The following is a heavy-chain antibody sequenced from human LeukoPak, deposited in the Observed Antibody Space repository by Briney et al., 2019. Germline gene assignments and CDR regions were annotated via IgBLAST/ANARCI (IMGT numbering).Heavy chain of an antibody. Sequence: KPSETLSLTCTVSGGSISSSSYYWGWIRQPPGKGLEWIGSIYYSGSTYYNPSLKSRVTISVDTSKNQFSLKLSSVTAADTAVYYCARVHYYDNSGYWFFDYWGQGTLVTVSS. CDR2: IYYSGST. J-gene: IGHJ4*02. CDR1: GGSISSSSYY. D-gene: IGHD3-22*01. V-gene: IGHV4-39*07. CDR3: ARVHYYDNSGYWFFDY.